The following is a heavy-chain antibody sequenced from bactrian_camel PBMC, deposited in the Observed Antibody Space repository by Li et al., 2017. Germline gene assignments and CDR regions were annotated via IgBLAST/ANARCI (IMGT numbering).Heavy chain of an antibody. CDR3: AAGQGVGRCLDVIRVGAEPDFDY. D-gene: IGHD5*01. V-gene: IGHV3S31*01. J-gene: IGHJ6*01. CDR2: INSNGGVT. CDR1: GYRYDTYC. Sequence: DVQLVESGGGSVQAGGSLRLSCAAPGYRYDTYCMGRFRQPPGKERERVVVINSNGGVTPLADSMKGRFTISRDNVKNTVYLQMNSLKPEDSATYYCAAGQGVGRCLDVIRVGAEPDFDYWGHGTQVTVS.